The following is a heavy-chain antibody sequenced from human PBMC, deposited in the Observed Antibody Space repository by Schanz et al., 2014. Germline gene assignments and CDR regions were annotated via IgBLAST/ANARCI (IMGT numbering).Heavy chain of an antibody. CDR2: INGYNGHT. CDR3: ARGRGFYDY. CDR1: GYTFSSYG. D-gene: IGHD3-10*01. V-gene: IGHV1-18*03. Sequence: QVQLVQSGAEVKKPGASVKVSCKASGYTFSSYGITWVRQAPGQGLEWMGWINGYNGHTLYAQKFQGRVTMTTDTSTSTSYMELSSLTSEDMAVHYCARGRGFYDYWGQGTLVTVSS. J-gene: IGHJ4*02.